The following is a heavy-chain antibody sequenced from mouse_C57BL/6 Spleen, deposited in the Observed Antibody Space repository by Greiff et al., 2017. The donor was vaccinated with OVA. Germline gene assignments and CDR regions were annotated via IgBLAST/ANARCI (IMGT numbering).Heavy chain of an antibody. D-gene: IGHD2-5*01. CDR2: IWSGGST. CDR1: GFSLTSYG. Sequence: QVQLKESGPGLVQPSQSLSITCTVSGFSLTSYGVHWVRQSPGKGLEWLGVIWSGGSTDYNAAFISSLSISKDNSKSQVFFKMHSLQADDTAIYYCARKRESNRYAMDYWGQGTSVTVSS. CDR3: ARKRESNRYAMDY. V-gene: IGHV2-2*01. J-gene: IGHJ4*01.